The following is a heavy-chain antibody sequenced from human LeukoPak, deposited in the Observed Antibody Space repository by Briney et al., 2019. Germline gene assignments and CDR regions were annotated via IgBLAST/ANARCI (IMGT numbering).Heavy chain of an antibody. CDR3: ARAGVPAAITGLFSLYYYYMDV. D-gene: IGHD2-2*01. V-gene: IGHV4-4*07. Sequence: SETLSLTCTVSGGSISSYYWSWIRQPAGKGLEWIGRIYTSGSTNYNPSLKSRVTMSVDTSKNQFSLKLSSVTAADTAVYYCARAGVPAAITGLFSLYYYYMDVWGKGTTVTVSS. CDR2: IYTSGST. J-gene: IGHJ6*03. CDR1: GGSISSYY.